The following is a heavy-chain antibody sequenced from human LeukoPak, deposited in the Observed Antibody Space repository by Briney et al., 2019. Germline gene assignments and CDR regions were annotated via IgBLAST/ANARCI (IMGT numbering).Heavy chain of an antibody. CDR1: GFPFSSYS. CDR2: ISRSSSTI. J-gene: IGHJ6*02. D-gene: IGHD3-22*01. V-gene: IGHV3-48*02. CDR3: ARVPDYYDSSGYYYYYGMDV. Sequence: GGPLRLSCAASGFPFSSYSMNWVRQAPGKGLEWVSYISRSSSTIYYADSVKGRFTISRDNAKNSLYLQMNSLRDEDTAVYYCARVPDYYDSSGYYYYYGMDVWGQGTTVTVSS.